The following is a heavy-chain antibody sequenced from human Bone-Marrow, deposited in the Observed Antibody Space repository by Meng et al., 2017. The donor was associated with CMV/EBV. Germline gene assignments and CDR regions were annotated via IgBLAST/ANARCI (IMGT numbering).Heavy chain of an antibody. CDR3: ARGGRKYTYYYDYGKDV. J-gene: IGHJ6*02. Sequence: GESLKISRAASGFTFSSYCMNWVRQAPGKGLEWVSYISSSSSTIYYADSVKGRFTVSRDNAKNSLYLQMNSLRAEDTAVYYCARGGRKYTYYYDYGKDVWGQGTTVTVSS. CDR1: GFTFSSYC. D-gene: IGHD6-6*01. V-gene: IGHV3-48*04. CDR2: ISSSSSTI.